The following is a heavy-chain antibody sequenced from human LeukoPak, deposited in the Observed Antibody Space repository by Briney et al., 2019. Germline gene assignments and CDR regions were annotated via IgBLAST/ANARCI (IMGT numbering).Heavy chain of an antibody. CDR2: INTNTGNP. D-gene: IGHD3-22*01. V-gene: IGHV7-4-1*02. J-gene: IGHJ4*02. CDR1: GYTFTSYA. Sequence: ASVKVSCKASGYTFTSYAMNWVRQAPGQGLEWMGWINTNTGNPTYAQGFTGRFVFSLVTSVSTAYLQISSLKAEDTAVYYCARAPFSAMIIGDLDYWGQGTLVTVSS. CDR3: ARAPFSAMIIGDLDY.